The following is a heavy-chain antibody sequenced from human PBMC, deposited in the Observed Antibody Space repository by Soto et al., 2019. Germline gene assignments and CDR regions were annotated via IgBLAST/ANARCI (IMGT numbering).Heavy chain of an antibody. Sequence: QVQVVESGGGVVQPGRSLRLSCTASGFTFRSHAMHWVRQAPGMGLEWVAQIWYDGSNKYYADSVKGRFTISRDNSKNTLYVQMDSLRVEDTAVYYCARDGQSLAPYALDVWGQGTSVTVS. CDR3: ARDGQSLAPYALDV. J-gene: IGHJ6*02. D-gene: IGHD6-19*01. V-gene: IGHV3-33*01. CDR1: GFTFRSHA. CDR2: IWYDGSNK.